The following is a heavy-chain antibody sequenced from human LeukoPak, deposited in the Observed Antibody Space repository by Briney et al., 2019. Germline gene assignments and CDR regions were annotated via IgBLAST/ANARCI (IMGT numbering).Heavy chain of an antibody. Sequence: GASVTVSCKASGYTFTGYYMHWVRQAPGQGREWMGWINPNSGGTNYAQKSQGRVTMTRDTSISTAYMELSRLRSDDTAVYYCARDPSRDAGISSYYFDYWGQGTLVTVSS. J-gene: IGHJ4*02. CDR1: GYTFTGYY. V-gene: IGHV1-2*02. CDR3: ARDPSRDAGISSYYFDY. D-gene: IGHD2-15*01. CDR2: INPNSGGT.